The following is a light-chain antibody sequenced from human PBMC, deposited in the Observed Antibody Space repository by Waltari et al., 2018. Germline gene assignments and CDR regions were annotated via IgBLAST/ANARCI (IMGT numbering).Light chain of an antibody. CDR2: RNT. CDR3: ASWDDRLGGVL. J-gene: IGLJ2*01. Sequence: QSVLTQPPSASGTPGQKVTMSCSGGRSDIGNNYVYWYQQLPGTTSQLLIYRNTQRPSGGPDRISASKSGTSASLAISGLRSEDEAIYYCASWDDRLGGVLFGGGTKLTVL. CDR1: RSDIGNNY. V-gene: IGLV1-47*01.